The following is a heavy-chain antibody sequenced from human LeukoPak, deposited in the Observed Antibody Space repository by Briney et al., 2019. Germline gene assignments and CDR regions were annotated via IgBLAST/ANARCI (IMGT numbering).Heavy chain of an antibody. Sequence: PSETLSLTCTVSGGSISSSSYYWGWIRQPPGKGLEWIGSIYYSGSTYYNPSLKSRVTISVDTSKNQFSLKLSSVTAADTAVYYCARDYGDCFDYWGQGTLVTVSS. CDR2: IYYSGST. J-gene: IGHJ4*02. CDR1: GGSISSSSYY. V-gene: IGHV4-39*07. CDR3: ARDYGDCFDY. D-gene: IGHD4-17*01.